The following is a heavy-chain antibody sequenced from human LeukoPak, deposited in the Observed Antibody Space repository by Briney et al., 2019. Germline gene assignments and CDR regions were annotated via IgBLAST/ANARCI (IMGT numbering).Heavy chain of an antibody. CDR2: IYYSGST. CDR1: GGSISSSSYY. J-gene: IGHJ3*02. CDR3: ARVTYSSGWYFGDAFDI. Sequence: PSETLSLTCTVSGGSISSSSYYWGWIRQPPGKGLEWIGSIYYSGSTYYNPSLKSRVTISVDTSKNQFSLKLSSVTAADTAVYYCARVTYSSGWYFGDAFDIWGRGTMVTVSS. D-gene: IGHD6-19*01. V-gene: IGHV4-39*07.